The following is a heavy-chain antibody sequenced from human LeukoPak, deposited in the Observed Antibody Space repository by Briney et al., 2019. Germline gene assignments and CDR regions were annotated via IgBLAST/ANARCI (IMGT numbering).Heavy chain of an antibody. CDR1: GGSFSAYS. CDR2: INHSGST. CDR3: ARTTMVRGTYYMDV. Sequence: SETLSLTCAVYGGSFSAYSWSWIRQPPGKGLEWIGEINHSGSTNYNPSLKSRVTISVDTSKNQFSLKLSSVTAADTAVYYCARTTMVRGTYYMDVWGKGTTVTISS. D-gene: IGHD3-10*01. J-gene: IGHJ6*03. V-gene: IGHV4-34*01.